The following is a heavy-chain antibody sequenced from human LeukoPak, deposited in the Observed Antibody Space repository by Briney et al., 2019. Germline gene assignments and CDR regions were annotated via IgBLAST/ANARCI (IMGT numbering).Heavy chain of an antibody. CDR1: GFTFGTYW. V-gene: IGHV3-7*01. D-gene: IGHD3-3*01. J-gene: IGHJ4*02. CDR3: ARSPTYYDFWSGYKFIDY. Sequence: PGGSLRLSCAASGFTFGTYWMSWVRQAPGKGLEWVANIKSDGSEEYYADSVKGRFTISRDNVKKSLYMQMNSLRAEDTAVYYCARSPTYYDFWSGYKFIDYWGQGTLVTVSS. CDR2: IKSDGSEE.